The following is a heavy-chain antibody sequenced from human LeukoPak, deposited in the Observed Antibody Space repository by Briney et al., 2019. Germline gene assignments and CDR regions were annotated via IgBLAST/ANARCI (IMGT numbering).Heavy chain of an antibody. V-gene: IGHV4-34*01. CDR3: ARASPSGAAAEFLDI. Sequence: PSETLSLTCAVYGGSFSGYYWSWIRQPPGKGREWIGEINHSGSTNYNPSLKSRVTISVDTSKNQFSLKLSSVTAADTAVYYCARASPSGAAAEFLDIWGQGTMVTVSS. J-gene: IGHJ3*02. CDR1: GGSFSGYY. D-gene: IGHD6-13*01. CDR2: INHSGST.